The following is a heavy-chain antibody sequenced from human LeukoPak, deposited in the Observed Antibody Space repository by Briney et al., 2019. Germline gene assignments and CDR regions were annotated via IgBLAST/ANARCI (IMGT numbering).Heavy chain of an antibody. Sequence: SQTLSLTCTVSGGSISSGSYYWSWIRQPPGKGLEWIGYIYHSGSTYYNPSLKSRVTISVDRSKNQFSLKLSSVTAADTAVYYCARLGVPEYFQHWGQGTLVTVSS. V-gene: IGHV4-30-2*01. CDR3: ARLGVPEYFQH. J-gene: IGHJ1*01. CDR2: IYHSGST. D-gene: IGHD6-6*01. CDR1: GGSISSGSYY.